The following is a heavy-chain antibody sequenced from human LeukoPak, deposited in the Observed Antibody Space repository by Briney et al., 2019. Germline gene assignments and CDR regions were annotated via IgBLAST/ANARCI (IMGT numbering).Heavy chain of an antibody. D-gene: IGHD5-12*01. CDR1: SGPITSGGFY. CDR3: ARGIVPTF. Sequence: SETLSLTCTVSSGPITSGGFYWSWIRQRPEKGLEWIGYIYYSGLTYYNPSLKSRVTISAGTSKNQFSLKLRSVTAADTGVYYCARGIVPTFWGQGTLVTVSS. J-gene: IGHJ4*02. V-gene: IGHV4-31*03. CDR2: IYYSGLT.